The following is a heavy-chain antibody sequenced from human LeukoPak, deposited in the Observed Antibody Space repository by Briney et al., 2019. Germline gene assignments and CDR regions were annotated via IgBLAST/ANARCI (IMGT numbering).Heavy chain of an antibody. CDR1: GGTFSSYA. CDR2: IIPIFGTA. D-gene: IGHD2-2*01. Sequence: SVKVSCKASGGTFSSYAISWARQAPGQGLEWMGGIIPIFGTANYAQKFQGRVSITTDESTSTAYMELSSLRSEDTAVYYCARGPEVPAARVYYYYYMDVWGKGTTVTVSS. CDR3: ARGPEVPAARVYYYYYMDV. V-gene: IGHV1-69*05. J-gene: IGHJ6*03.